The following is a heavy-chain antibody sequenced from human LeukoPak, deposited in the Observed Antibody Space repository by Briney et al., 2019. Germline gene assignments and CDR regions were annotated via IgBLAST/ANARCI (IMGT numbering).Heavy chain of an antibody. J-gene: IGHJ5*02. CDR3: VRGRAWFDP. CDR2: IYYSGNT. V-gene: IGHV4-59*01. D-gene: IGHD3-10*01. Sequence: SETLSLTCTVSGGSISSYYWSWIRQPPGKGLEWIGYIYYSGNTNYNSSLESRVTISVDTSKNQFSLRLNSVTAADTAVYYCVRGRAWFDPWGQGTLVTVPS. CDR1: GGSISSYY.